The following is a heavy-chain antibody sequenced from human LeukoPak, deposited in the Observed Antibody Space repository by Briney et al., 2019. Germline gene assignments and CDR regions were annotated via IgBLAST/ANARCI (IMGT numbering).Heavy chain of an antibody. J-gene: IGHJ6*04. CDR2: ISSSGSTI. CDR1: GFTFSSYG. V-gene: IGHV3-48*04. D-gene: IGHD3-10*02. CDR3: AELGITMIGGV. Sequence: GGSLRLSCAASGFTFSSYGMSWVRQAPGEGLEWVSAISSSGSTIYYADSVKGRFTISRDNAKNSLYLQMNSLRAEDTAVYYCAELGITMIGGVWGKGTTVTISS.